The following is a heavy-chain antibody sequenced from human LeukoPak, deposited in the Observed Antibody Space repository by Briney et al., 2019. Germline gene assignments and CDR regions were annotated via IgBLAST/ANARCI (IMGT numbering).Heavy chain of an antibody. CDR3: ARGGYSYGYHFDY. D-gene: IGHD5-18*01. CDR2: ISSNGGST. Sequence: ASVKVSCKVSGYTLTELSMHWVRQAPGKGLEYVSAISSNGGSTYYANSVKGRFTISRDNSKNTLYLQMGSLRAEDMAVYYCARGGYSYGYHFDYWGQGTLVTVSS. V-gene: IGHV3-64*01. CDR1: GYTLTELS. J-gene: IGHJ4*02.